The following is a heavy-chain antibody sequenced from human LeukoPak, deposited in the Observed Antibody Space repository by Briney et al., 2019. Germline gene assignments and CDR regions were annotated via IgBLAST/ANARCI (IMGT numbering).Heavy chain of an antibody. CDR2: IYYSGST. V-gene: IGHV4-30-4*01. Sequence: PSQTLSLTCTVSGGSISSGDYYWSWIRQPPGKGLEWIGYIYYSGSTYYNPSLKSRVTISVDTSKNQFSLKLSSVTAADTAVYYCARDRAMVRAFDIWGQGTMVTVSS. J-gene: IGHJ3*02. CDR1: GGSISSGDYY. D-gene: IGHD3-10*01. CDR3: ARDRAMVRAFDI.